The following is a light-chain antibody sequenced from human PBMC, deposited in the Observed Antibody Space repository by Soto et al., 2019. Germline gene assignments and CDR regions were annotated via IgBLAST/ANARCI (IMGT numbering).Light chain of an antibody. V-gene: IGLV2-23*02. J-gene: IGLJ1*01. Sequence: QSVLTQPASVSGSPGQSITISCTGTSSDVGSYNLVSWYQQHPGKAPKLMIYEVSKRPSGVSNRFSGSKSGNAASLTISLLQAEDEADYYCCSYAGSSTSLYVFGTGTKVTVL. CDR3: CSYAGSSTSLYV. CDR1: SSDVGSYNL. CDR2: EVS.